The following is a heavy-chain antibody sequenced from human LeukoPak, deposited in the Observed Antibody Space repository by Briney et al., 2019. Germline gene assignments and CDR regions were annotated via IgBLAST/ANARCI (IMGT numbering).Heavy chain of an antibody. CDR2: INPISGGT. V-gene: IGHV1-2*02. J-gene: IGHJ4*02. Sequence: ASEKVSCKASGYTFTDYHMHWVRQAPGQGLEWMGWINPISGGTNCAQKFQGRVTMTRDTSISTAYMELSRLRSDDTAVYYCARVSVAYYMGYWGQGTLVTVSS. CDR3: ARVSVAYYMGY. CDR1: GYTFTDYH. D-gene: IGHD1-26*01.